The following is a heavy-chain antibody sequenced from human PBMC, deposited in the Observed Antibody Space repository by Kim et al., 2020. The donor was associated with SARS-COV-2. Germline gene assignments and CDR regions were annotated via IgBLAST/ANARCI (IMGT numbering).Heavy chain of an antibody. V-gene: IGHV1-69*13. D-gene: IGHD3-3*01. J-gene: IGHJ4*02. CDR2: IIPIFGTA. CDR1: GGTFSSYA. CDR3: ARGGAHYDFWSGYFTFDY. Sequence: SVKVSCKASGGTFSSYAISWVRQAPGQGLEWMGGIIPIFGTANYAQKFQGRVTITADESTSTAYMELSSLRSEDTAVYYCARGGAHYDFWSGYFTFDYWGQGTLVTVSS.